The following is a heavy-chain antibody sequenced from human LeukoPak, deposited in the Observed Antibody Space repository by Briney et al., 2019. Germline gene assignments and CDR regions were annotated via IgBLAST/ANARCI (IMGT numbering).Heavy chain of an antibody. Sequence: GGSLRLSCAASGFTFSTYAMHWVRQAPGQGLEWVAAISYDGSDKYYVDSVKGRFTISRDNSKDTLYLQMNSLRAEDTAVYYCARAQRAYGDYHSFDYWGQGTLVTVSS. D-gene: IGHD4-17*01. J-gene: IGHJ4*02. CDR3: ARAQRAYGDYHSFDY. V-gene: IGHV3-30-3*01. CDR2: ISYDGSDK. CDR1: GFTFSTYA.